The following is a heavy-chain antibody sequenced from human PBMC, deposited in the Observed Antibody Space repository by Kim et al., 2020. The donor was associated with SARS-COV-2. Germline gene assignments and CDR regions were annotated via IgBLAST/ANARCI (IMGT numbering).Heavy chain of an antibody. Sequence: GGSLRLSCAASGFTFSNAWMSWVRQAPGKGLEWVGRIKSKTDGGTTDYAAPVKGRFTISRDDSKNTLYLQMNSLKTEDTAVYYCKCEGYTVVNYYYGMDVWGQGTTVTVSS. CDR2: IKSKTDGGTT. D-gene: IGHD3-22*01. CDR1: GFTFSNAW. CDR3: KCEGYTVVNYYYGMDV. V-gene: IGHV3-15*01. J-gene: IGHJ6*02.